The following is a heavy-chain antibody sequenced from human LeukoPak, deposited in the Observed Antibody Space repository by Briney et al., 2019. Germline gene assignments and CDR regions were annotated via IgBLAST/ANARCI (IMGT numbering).Heavy chain of an antibody. CDR3: ARDPVIRYCGSTSCPGGGY. J-gene: IGHJ4*02. D-gene: IGHD2-2*01. CDR2: ISSSSSTI. CDR1: GFTFSSYS. V-gene: IGHV3-48*01. Sequence: GGSLRLSCAASGFTFSSYSMNWVRQAPGKGLEWVSYISSSSSTIYYADSVKGRFTISRDNAKNSLYLQMNSLRAEDTAVYYCARDPVIRYCGSTSCPGGGYWGQGTLVTVSS.